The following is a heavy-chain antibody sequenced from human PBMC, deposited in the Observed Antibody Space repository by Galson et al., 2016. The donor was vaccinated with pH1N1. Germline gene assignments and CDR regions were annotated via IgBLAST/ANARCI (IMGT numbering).Heavy chain of an antibody. D-gene: IGHD3-22*01. CDR1: GFTFSSFG. CDR2: VSAPGLSR. CDR3: AKDQSTKIIFQGTFDN. J-gene: IGHJ4*01. Sequence: SLRLSCAASGFTFSSFGIHWVRQVPGKGLEWVSFVSAPGLSRYYADSVKGRFTISRDNSKNTVSLNVSSLRVEDTALYYCAKDQSTKIIFQGTFDNWGRGTLVTVSS. V-gene: IGHV3-23*01.